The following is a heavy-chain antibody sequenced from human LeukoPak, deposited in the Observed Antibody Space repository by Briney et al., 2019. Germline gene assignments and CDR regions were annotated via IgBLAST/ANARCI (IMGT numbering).Heavy chain of an antibody. CDR3: ATEAPVLRFLEWHDPYYGMDV. Sequence: ASVKVSCTVSGYTLTELSMHWVRQAPGKGLEWMGGFDPEDGETIYAQKFQGRVTMTEDTSTDTAYMELSSLRSEDTAVYYCATEAPVLRFLEWHDPYYGMDVWGQGTTVTVSS. V-gene: IGHV1-24*01. CDR2: FDPEDGET. CDR1: GYTLTELS. D-gene: IGHD3-3*01. J-gene: IGHJ6*02.